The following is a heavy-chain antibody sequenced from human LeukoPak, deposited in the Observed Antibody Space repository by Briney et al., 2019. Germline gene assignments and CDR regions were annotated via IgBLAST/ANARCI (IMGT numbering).Heavy chain of an antibody. CDR2: ISAYNGNT. V-gene: IGHV1-18*01. J-gene: IGHJ4*02. D-gene: IGHD2-2*01. Sequence: ASVKVSCKASGYTFTSYGISWVRQAPGQGLEWMGWISAYNGNTNYAQKLQGRVTMTTDTSTSTAYMELRSLRSDDTAVYYCASKGCSSTSCQTDYWGQGTLVTVSS. CDR1: GYTFTSYG. CDR3: ASKGCSSTSCQTDY.